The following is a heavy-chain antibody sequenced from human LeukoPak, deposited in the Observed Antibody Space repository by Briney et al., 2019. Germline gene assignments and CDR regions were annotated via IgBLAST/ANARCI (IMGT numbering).Heavy chain of an antibody. D-gene: IGHD1-7*01. CDR2: ISDSALTT. Sequence: PGGSLRLSCAASGFTFSSYPMSWVRQTPGKGLEWVSRISDSALTTDYTDSVKGRFTISRDNSKNTLYLQMNSLRAEDAAVYYCATERATYHWNYIDPFDVWGRGTVITVSS. CDR3: ATERATYHWNYIDPFDV. J-gene: IGHJ3*01. V-gene: IGHV3-23*01. CDR1: GFTFSSYP.